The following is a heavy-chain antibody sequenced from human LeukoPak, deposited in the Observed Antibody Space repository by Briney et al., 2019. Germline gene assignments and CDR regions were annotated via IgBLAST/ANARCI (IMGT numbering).Heavy chain of an antibody. D-gene: IGHD2-15*01. Sequence: SETLSLTCTVSGGSISSGSYYWSWIRQPAGKGLEWIGRIYTSGSTNYNPSLKSRVTISVDTSKNQFSLKLSSVTAADTAVYYCARDVGVGYCSGGSCYPDPYTAIKGEQDYYYYYMDVWGKGTTVTISS. CDR1: GGSISSGSYY. V-gene: IGHV4-61*02. CDR2: IYTSGST. J-gene: IGHJ6*03. CDR3: ARDVGVGYCSGGSCYPDPYTAIKGEQDYYYYYMDV.